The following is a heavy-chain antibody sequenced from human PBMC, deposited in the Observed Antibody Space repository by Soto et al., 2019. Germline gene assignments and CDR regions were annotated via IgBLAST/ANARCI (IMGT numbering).Heavy chain of an antibody. CDR3: ARDSGPGYCSGGSCYGYGIDV. Sequence: SETLSLTCTVSGGSISSGGYYWSWIRQHPGKGLEWIGYIYYSGSTYYNPSLKSRVTISVDTSKNQFSLKLSSVTAADTAVYYCARDSGPGYCSGGSCYGYGIDVWGQGTTVTVSS. CDR2: IYYSGST. D-gene: IGHD2-15*01. CDR1: GGSISSGGYY. J-gene: IGHJ6*02. V-gene: IGHV4-31*03.